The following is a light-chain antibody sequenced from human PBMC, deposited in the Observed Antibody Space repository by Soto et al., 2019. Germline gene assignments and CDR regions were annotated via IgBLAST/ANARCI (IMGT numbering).Light chain of an antibody. CDR1: SSDVGGYNY. J-gene: IGLJ1*01. CDR3: SSYAGSNNKV. V-gene: IGLV2-8*01. CDR2: EVS. Sequence: QPVLTQPPSASGSPGQSVTISCTGTSSDVGGYNYVSWYQQHPGKAPKLMIYEVSKRPSGVPDRFSGSKSGNTASLTVSGPQDEDEADYYCSSYAGSNNKVFGTGTKVTVL.